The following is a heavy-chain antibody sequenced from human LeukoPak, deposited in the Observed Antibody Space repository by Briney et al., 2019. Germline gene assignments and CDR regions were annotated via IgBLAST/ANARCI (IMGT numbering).Heavy chain of an antibody. J-gene: IGHJ4*02. D-gene: IGHD3-10*01. Sequence: NASETLSLTCTVSGDSISSYYWSWIRQPPGKGLEWIGYIYHSGSTNYNPSLKSRVTTSVDTSKNQFSLKLSSVTAADTGVYYCARHYPYGAGSYSPFYFDYWGQGTLVTVSS. CDR2: IYHSGST. CDR3: ARHYPYGAGSYSPFYFDY. CDR1: GDSISSYY. V-gene: IGHV4-59*08.